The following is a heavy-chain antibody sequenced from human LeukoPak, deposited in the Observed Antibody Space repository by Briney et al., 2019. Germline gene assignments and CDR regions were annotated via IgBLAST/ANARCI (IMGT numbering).Heavy chain of an antibody. Sequence: GGSLRLSCAASGFTFSSYGMHWVRQAPGKGLEWVAVISYDGSNKYYADSVKGRFTISRDNSKNTLYLQMNSLRAEDTAVYYCAKEGPGGIADYWGQGTLVTVSS. V-gene: IGHV3-30*18. J-gene: IGHJ4*02. CDR2: ISYDGSNK. CDR3: AKEGPGGIADY. D-gene: IGHD2-15*01. CDR1: GFTFSSYG.